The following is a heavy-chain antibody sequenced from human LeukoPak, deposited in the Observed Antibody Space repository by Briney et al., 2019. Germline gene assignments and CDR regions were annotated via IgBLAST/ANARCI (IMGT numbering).Heavy chain of an antibody. V-gene: IGHV4-61*01. J-gene: IGHJ5*02. CDR1: GGSISSSSYY. CDR2: IYYSGST. Sequence: SETLSLTCTVSGGSISSSSYYWGWIRQPPGKGLEWIGYIYYSGSTNYNPSLKSRVTISVDTSKNQFSLKLSSVTAADTAVYYCARDSGSYPGGWFDPWGQGTLVTVSS. D-gene: IGHD1-26*01. CDR3: ARDSGSYPGGWFDP.